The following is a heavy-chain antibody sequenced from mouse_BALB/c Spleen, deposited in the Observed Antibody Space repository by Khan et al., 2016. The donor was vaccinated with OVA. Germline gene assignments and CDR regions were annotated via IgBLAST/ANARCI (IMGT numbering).Heavy chain of an antibody. CDR1: GFSLATFG. J-gene: IGHJ1*01. CDR3: AKFCAGGISNWYFDD. V-gene: IGHV2-3*01. Sequence: QVQLQQSGPGLVAPSQSLSITCTVSGFSLATFGVSWVRQPPGKGLEWLGIICGAGSTNYHSALISRLTISKDSSKTQEIFKLNSLHTDETATYYCAKFCAGGISNWYFDDWGAGTTVTVSA. CDR2: ICGAGST. D-gene: IGHD1-3*01.